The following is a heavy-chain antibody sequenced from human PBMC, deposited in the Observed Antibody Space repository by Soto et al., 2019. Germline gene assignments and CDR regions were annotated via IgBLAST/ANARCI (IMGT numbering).Heavy chain of an antibody. Sequence: EEQLLESGGGLVQPGGSLRLSCVASGFSFSKYAMSWVRQAPGKGLEWISGISGSGARTFYADSVKGRFTISRDNFKNSLFLEMNSLRDDDTALYYCANDCLGVGTCQPLWDYYGMEVWGQGTTVTVSS. CDR3: ANDCLGVGTCQPLWDYYGMEV. D-gene: IGHD2-2*01. CDR2: ISGSGART. CDR1: GFSFSKYA. J-gene: IGHJ6*02. V-gene: IGHV3-23*01.